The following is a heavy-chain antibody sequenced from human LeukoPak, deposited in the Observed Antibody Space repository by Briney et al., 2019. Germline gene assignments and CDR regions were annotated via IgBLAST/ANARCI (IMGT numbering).Heavy chain of an antibody. Sequence: SGPTLVKPTQPLTLTCTFSWFSLNTHRVGVGWIRQPPGKALEGLALIYWDDDKSYSPSLRTRLTITKEISKNQVVLTMTNMASVDTGTYFCVRISRSFVVASDWFFDLWGRGTLVTVSS. CDR2: IYWDDDK. CDR1: WFSLNTHRVG. D-gene: IGHD2-21*01. CDR3: VRISRSFVVASDWFFDL. V-gene: IGHV2-5*04. J-gene: IGHJ2*01.